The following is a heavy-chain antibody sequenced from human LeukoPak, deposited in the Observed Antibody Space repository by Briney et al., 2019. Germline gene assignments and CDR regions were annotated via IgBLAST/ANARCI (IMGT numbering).Heavy chain of an antibody. CDR2: ISSSSSHI. J-gene: IGHJ4*02. D-gene: IGHD6-13*01. CDR3: ARDLGYSSSLDY. V-gene: IGHV3-21*01. Sequence: GGSLRLSCAASGFTFSSYSMNWVRQAPGKGLGWVSSISSSSSHIYYADSVKGRFTISRDNAKNSLYLQMNSLRAEDTAVYYCARDLGYSSSLDYWGQGTLVTVSS. CDR1: GFTFSSYS.